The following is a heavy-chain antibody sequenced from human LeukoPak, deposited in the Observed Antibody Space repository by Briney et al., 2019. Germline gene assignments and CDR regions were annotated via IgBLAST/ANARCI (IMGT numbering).Heavy chain of an antibody. CDR3: ARWANYSDYYYYYYMDV. CDR2: IYTSGST. Sequence: ASETLSLTCTVSGGSISSGSYYWSWIRQPAGKGLEWIGRIYTSGSTNYNPSLKSRVTISVDTSKNQFSLKLSSVTAADTAVYYCARWANYSDYYYYYYMDVWGKGTTVTVSS. J-gene: IGHJ6*03. V-gene: IGHV4-61*02. CDR1: GGSISSGSYY. D-gene: IGHD4-17*01.